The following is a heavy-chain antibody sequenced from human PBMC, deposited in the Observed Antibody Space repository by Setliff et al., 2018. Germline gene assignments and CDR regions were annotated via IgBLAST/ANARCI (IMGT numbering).Heavy chain of an antibody. CDR1: GFTFSNYW. J-gene: IGHJ6*03. V-gene: IGHV3-74*01. D-gene: IGHD7-27*01. Sequence: LRLSCAASGFTFSNYWMHWVRQAPGEGLVWVSRINSDGSSTTYADSVKGRFTISRDNAKDTLYLQMNSLRAEDTAVYFCASIDWGENFYNMDVWGKGTTVTVSS. CDR3: ASIDWGENFYNMDV. CDR2: INSDGSST.